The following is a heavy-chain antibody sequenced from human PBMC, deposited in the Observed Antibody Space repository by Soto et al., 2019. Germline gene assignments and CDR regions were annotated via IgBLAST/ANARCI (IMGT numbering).Heavy chain of an antibody. V-gene: IGHV4-34*01. CDR3: ARGKGLLLWFGELHPHNY. Sequence: SETLSLTCAVYGGSFSGYYWSWIRQPPGKGLEWIGEINHSGSTNYNPSLKSRVTISVDTSKNQFSLKLSSVTAADTAVYYCARGKGLLLWFGELHPHNYWGQGTLVTVSS. CDR1: GGSFSGYY. J-gene: IGHJ4*02. CDR2: INHSGST. D-gene: IGHD3-10*01.